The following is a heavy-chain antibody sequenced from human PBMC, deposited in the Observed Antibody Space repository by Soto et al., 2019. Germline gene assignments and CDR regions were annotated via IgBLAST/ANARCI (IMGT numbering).Heavy chain of an antibody. D-gene: IGHD1-7*01. CDR2: INTSGNT. CDR1: GGSITSYR. J-gene: IGHJ4*02. V-gene: IGHV4-4*07. CDR3: ARESGDNWYYEAY. Sequence: QVQLQESGPGLVRPLETLSLTCKVSGGSITSYRWSWIRQSAGKRLEWIGGINTSGNTHYNPSLTRRVTVSIDTSQNQFFLTVTSVTAADSSVYYCARESGDNWYYEAYWCQGTPVTVSS.